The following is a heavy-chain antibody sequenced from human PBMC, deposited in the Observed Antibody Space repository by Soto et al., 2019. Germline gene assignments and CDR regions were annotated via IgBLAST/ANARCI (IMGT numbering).Heavy chain of an antibody. Sequence: PSETLSLTCTVSGDSVSSGSYYWSWIRQPPGKGLEWIAYISYSGSTNHNPSLKSRVTISVDTSKNHFSLKLSSVTTADTAVYYCAADRLPTDRYKWVDPWGLGTLVTV. J-gene: IGHJ5*02. CDR3: AADRLPTDRYKWVDP. CDR1: GDSVSSGSYY. D-gene: IGHD1-20*01. CDR2: ISYSGST. V-gene: IGHV4-61*03.